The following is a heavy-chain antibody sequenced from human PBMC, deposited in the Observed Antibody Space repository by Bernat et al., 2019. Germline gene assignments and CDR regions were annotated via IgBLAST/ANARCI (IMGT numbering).Heavy chain of an antibody. CDR1: GYTFTGYY. CDR2: INPNSGGT. Sequence: QVQLVQSGAEVKKPGASVKVSCKASGYTFTGYYMHWVRQAPGQGLEWMGWINPNSGGTNYAQKFQGWVTMTRDTSISTAYMVLSRLRSDDTAVYYCARASSGHYYDSSGYYLHYWGQGTLVTVSS. J-gene: IGHJ4*02. D-gene: IGHD3-22*01. V-gene: IGHV1-2*04. CDR3: ARASSGHYYDSSGYYLHY.